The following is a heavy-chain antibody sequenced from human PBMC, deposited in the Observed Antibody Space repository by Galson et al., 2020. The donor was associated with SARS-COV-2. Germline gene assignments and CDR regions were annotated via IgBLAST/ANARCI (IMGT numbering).Heavy chain of an antibody. CDR3: ALVGHTDFMDY. CDR1: GFTFSGAA. J-gene: IGHJ4*02. D-gene: IGHD1-26*01. Sequence: QLGESLKISCVVSGFTFSGAAMHWVRQASGKGLEWVGRIRSNADNYAPIYAASVKGRFTISRDDSKNTAYLEMNSLKIEDTAVYYCALVGHTDFMDYWSQGTLVAVSS. V-gene: IGHV3-73*01. CDR2: IRSNADNYAP.